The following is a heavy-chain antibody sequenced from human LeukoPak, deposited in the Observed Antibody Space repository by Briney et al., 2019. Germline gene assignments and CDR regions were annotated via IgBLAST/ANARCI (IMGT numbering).Heavy chain of an antibody. CDR3: ARDRSRYSSGYWFDP. CDR2: INPNSGGT. CDR1: GYTFTGYY. Sequence: ASVKVSCKASGYTFTGYYMRWVRQAPGQGLEWMGWINPNSGGTNYAQKFQGRVTMTRDTSISTAYMELSRLRSDDTAVYYCARDRSRYSSGYWFDPWGQGTLVTVSS. J-gene: IGHJ5*02. V-gene: IGHV1-2*02. D-gene: IGHD6-19*01.